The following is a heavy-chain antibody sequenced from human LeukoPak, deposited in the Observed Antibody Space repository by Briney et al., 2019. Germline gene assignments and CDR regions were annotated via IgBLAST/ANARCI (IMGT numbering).Heavy chain of an antibody. J-gene: IGHJ4*02. CDR1: EFTFSSYE. CDR2: ITAGGTYI. Sequence: GGSLRLSCEASEFTFSSYEMNWVRQAPGKGLEWVSYITAGGTYIRYADSVRGRFTISRDNAKNSLYLQMDSLKSEDTAVYYCARETQACGGDCYDYWGQGTQVTASS. CDR3: ARETQACGGDCYDY. D-gene: IGHD2-21*01. V-gene: IGHV3-48*03.